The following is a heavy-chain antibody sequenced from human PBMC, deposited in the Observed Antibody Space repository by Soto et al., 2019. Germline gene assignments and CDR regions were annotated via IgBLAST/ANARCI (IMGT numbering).Heavy chain of an antibody. CDR3: ARARGSYNWNYHDAFDI. Sequence: PGGSLRLSCAASGFTFSSYGMHWVRQAPGKGLEWVAVIWYDGSNKYYADSVKGRFTISRDNSKNTLYLQMNSLRAEDTAVYYCARARGSYNWNYHDAFDIWGQGTMVTVSS. CDR1: GFTFSSYG. CDR2: IWYDGSNK. D-gene: IGHD1-7*01. V-gene: IGHV3-33*01. J-gene: IGHJ3*02.